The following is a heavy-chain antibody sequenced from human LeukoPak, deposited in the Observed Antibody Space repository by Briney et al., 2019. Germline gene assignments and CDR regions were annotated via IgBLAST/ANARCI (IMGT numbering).Heavy chain of an antibody. CDR2: IYYSGST. J-gene: IGHJ2*01. CDR3: ARHKEDFHDSSGPNCWYFDF. D-gene: IGHD3-22*01. Sequence: TSETLSLTCTVSGDSIKSDSYYWGWIRQPPGKGLEWIGTIYYSGSTYYNPSLKSRVTISVDTFKNQFSVKLSSVTAADTALYYCARHKEDFHDSSGPNCWYFDFWGRGTLVTVSS. V-gene: IGHV4-39*01. CDR1: GDSIKSDSYY.